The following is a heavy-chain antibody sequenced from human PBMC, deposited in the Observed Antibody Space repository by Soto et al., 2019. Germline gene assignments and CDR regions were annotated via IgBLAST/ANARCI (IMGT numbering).Heavy chain of an antibody. CDR3: AIDYGDRPEYFKH. CDR1: GYTFTSYG. V-gene: IGHV1-18*04. J-gene: IGHJ1*01. D-gene: IGHD4-17*01. Sequence: QVQLVQSGPALKRPGASMKVSCKASGYTFTSYGISWVRQAPGQGLEWMAWISPLKGRTQYSQKAQGRVTLSTDTSSNTSYMEMTTLRVDDTAVYYCAIDYGDRPEYFKHWGQGTLVTVS. CDR2: ISPLKGRT.